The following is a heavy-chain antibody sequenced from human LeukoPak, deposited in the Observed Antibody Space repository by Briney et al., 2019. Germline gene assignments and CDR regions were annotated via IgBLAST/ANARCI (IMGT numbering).Heavy chain of an antibody. CDR3: ARDRTVYYYDSSGPHTTGYYFDY. J-gene: IGHJ4*02. CDR2: INHSGST. CDR1: GGSFSGYY. D-gene: IGHD3-22*01. Sequence: SETLSLTCAVYGGSFSGYYWSWIRQPPGKGLGWIGEINHSGSTNYNPSLKSRVTISVDTSKNQFSLKLSSVTAADTAVYYCARDRTVYYYDSSGPHTTGYYFDYWGQGTLVTVSS. V-gene: IGHV4-34*01.